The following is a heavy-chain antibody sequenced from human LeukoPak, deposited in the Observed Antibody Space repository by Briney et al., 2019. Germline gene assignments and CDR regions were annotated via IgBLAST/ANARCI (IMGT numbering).Heavy chain of an antibody. CDR1: GFTFSSYS. Sequence: PWGSLRLSCAASGFTFSSYSMNGVRQAPGKGLEWVSSISSSSRNIYYADSVKGRFTIFRDNAKNSLYLQMNSLRAEDTAVYYCAKGIAAAGKSNYYMDVWGKGTTVTISS. D-gene: IGHD6-13*01. CDR3: AKGIAAAGKSNYYMDV. CDR2: ISSSSRNI. V-gene: IGHV3-21*01. J-gene: IGHJ6*03.